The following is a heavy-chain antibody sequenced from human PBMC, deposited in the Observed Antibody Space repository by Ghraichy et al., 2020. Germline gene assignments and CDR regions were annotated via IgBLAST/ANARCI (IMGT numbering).Heavy chain of an antibody. V-gene: IGHV3-23*01. CDR3: AKDREDYGDSYWYFDL. J-gene: IGHJ2*01. CDR2: IGGGGGST. Sequence: GGSLRLSCAASGFTFSTYAMSWVRQAPGKGLEWVSAIGGGGGSTYFADSVKGRFTISRDNSKNTLYLQMTGLRAEDTALYYCAKDREDYGDSYWYFDLWGRGTLVTVSS. CDR1: GFTFSTYA. D-gene: IGHD4-17*01.